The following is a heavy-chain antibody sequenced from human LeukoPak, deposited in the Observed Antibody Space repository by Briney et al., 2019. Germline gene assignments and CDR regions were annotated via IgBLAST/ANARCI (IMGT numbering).Heavy chain of an antibody. CDR2: IRYDGSNK. D-gene: IGHD6-13*01. V-gene: IGHV3-30*02. J-gene: IGHJ4*02. Sequence: GGSLRLSCAASGFTFSSYGMHWVRQAPGKGLEWVAFIRYDGSNKYYADSVKGRFTISRDNSKNTLYLQTNSLRAEDTAVYYCAKDGGYSSSWYYFDYWGQGTLVTVSS. CDR3: AKDGGYSSSWYYFDY. CDR1: GFTFSSYG.